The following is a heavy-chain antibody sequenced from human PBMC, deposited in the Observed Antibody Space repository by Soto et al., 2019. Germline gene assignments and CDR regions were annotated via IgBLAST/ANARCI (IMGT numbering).Heavy chain of an antibody. CDR3: ARSGATPMV. CDR2: IHYSGST. Sequence: SETLSLTCTVSGGSISTHNWSWSRQPPGKGLEWIGYIHYSGSTNYNPSLKSRVTISLDTSKNQSSLKLSSVTAADTAVYYCARSGATPMVWGQGTLVTVSS. D-gene: IGHD5-18*01. J-gene: IGHJ4*02. V-gene: IGHV4-59*11. CDR1: GGSISTHN.